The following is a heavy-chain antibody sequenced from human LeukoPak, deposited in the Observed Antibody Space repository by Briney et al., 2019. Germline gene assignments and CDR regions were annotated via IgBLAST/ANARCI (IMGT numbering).Heavy chain of an antibody. D-gene: IGHD3-22*01. CDR3: AREPSYYDSSGYYILDY. J-gene: IGHJ4*02. CDR1: GGSISSSSYY. V-gene: IGHV4-39*07. CDR2: IYYSGST. Sequence: SETLSLTCTVSGGSISSSSYYWGWIRQPPGKGLEWIGSIYYSGSTYYNPSLKSRVTISVDTSKNQFSLKLSSVTAADTAVYYCAREPSYYDSSGYYILDYWGQGTLVTVSS.